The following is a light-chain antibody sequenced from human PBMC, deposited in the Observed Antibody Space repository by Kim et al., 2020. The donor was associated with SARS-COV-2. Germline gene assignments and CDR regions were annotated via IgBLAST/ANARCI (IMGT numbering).Light chain of an antibody. V-gene: IGKV1-9*01. J-gene: IGKJ4*01. CDR1: QGINSY. Sequence: DIQLPQSPSFLSASLGDRVTITCRASQGINSYLAWYQQKPGKAPKLLINAASTLQSGVPSRFSGSGSGTEFTLTISSLQPDDFATYYCQQLKSYPYTFGGGTKVDIK. CDR3: QQLKSYPYT. CDR2: AAS.